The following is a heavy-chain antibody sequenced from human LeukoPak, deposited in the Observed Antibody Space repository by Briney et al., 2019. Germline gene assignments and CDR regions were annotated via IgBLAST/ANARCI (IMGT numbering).Heavy chain of an antibody. J-gene: IGHJ4*02. CDR2: IKEDGSEK. D-gene: IGHD2-15*01. CDR3: VRGGWLDD. CDR1: GFTFSQWW. V-gene: IGHV3-7*01. Sequence: GGSLRLSCVVSGFTFSQWWMSWVRQAPGKGLEYVANIKEDGSEKNYVDSVKGRFTISRDNAKNSLYLQLNSLRVEDTGIFCCVRGGWLDDWGQGTLVTVSS.